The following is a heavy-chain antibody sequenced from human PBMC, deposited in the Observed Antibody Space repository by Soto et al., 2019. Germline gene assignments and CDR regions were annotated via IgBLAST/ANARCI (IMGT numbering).Heavy chain of an antibody. CDR3: AKAPTYDYYYYMDV. CDR1: GFSFIIYA. J-gene: IGHJ6*03. V-gene: IGHV3-23*01. Sequence: EVHLLESGGGLVQPGGSLRLSCAASGFSFIIYAMKWVRQAPGKGLECVSAISAGGGNTYYADSVKGRFTISRDNSKNTLYLQMNSLRADDTAVYYCAKAPTYDYYYYMDVWGKGTTVTVSS. CDR2: ISAGGGNT.